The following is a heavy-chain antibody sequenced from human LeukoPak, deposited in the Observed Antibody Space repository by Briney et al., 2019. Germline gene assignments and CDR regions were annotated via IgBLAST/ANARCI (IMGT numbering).Heavy chain of an antibody. V-gene: IGHV4-34*01. CDR2: INHSGST. J-gene: IGHJ3*02. CDR3: ARGRRDVLRFLEWFPAHAFDI. CDR1: GGSLNTYN. D-gene: IGHD3-3*01. Sequence: SETLSLNCSMSGGSLNTYNWNWIRQPPGKGLEWIGEINHSGSTNYNPSLKSRVTISVDTSKNQFSLKLSSVTAADTAVYYCARGRRDVLRFLEWFPAHAFDIWGQGTMVTVSS.